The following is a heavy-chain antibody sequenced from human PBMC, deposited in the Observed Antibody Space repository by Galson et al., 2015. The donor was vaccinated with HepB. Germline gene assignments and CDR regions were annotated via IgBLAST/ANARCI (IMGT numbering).Heavy chain of an antibody. Sequence: SLRLSCAASGFTFSSYGMHWVRQAPGKGLEWVAVISYDGSNKYYADSVKGRFTISRDNSKNTLYLQMNSLRAEDTAVYYCAKDLAEVDTAMLGGPHYYYYYYGMDVWAKGPRSPPP. CDR1: GFTFSSYG. V-gene: IGHV3-30*18. CDR2: ISYDGSNK. D-gene: IGHD5-18*01. J-gene: IGHJ6*02. CDR3: AKDLAEVDTAMLGGPHYYYYYYGMDV.